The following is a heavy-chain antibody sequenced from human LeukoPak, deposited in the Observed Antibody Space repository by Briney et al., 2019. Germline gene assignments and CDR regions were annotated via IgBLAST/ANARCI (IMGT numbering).Heavy chain of an antibody. CDR3: ARVPRCGSGGSCPFQTYYYYGMDV. Sequence: ASVKVSCKASGYTFTGYYMHWVRQAPGQGLEWMGWINPNSGGTNYAQKFQGRVTMTRDTSISTACMELSRLRSDDTAVYYCARVPRCGSGGSCPFQTYYYYGMDVWGQGTTVTVSS. D-gene: IGHD2-15*01. CDR1: GYTFTGYY. J-gene: IGHJ6*02. CDR2: INPNSGGT. V-gene: IGHV1-2*02.